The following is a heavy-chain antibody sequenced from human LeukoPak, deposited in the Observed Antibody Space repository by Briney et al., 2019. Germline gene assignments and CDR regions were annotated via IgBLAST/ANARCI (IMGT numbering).Heavy chain of an antibody. CDR3: ARVPVGARLYYFDY. Sequence: SETLSLTCTVSGYSISSGYYWGWIRQPPGKGLEWIGSIYHSGSTYYNPSLKSRVTISVDTSKNQFSLKLSSVTAADTAVYYCARVPVGARLYYFDYWGQGTLVTVSS. D-gene: IGHD1-26*01. J-gene: IGHJ4*02. V-gene: IGHV4-38-2*02. CDR2: IYHSGST. CDR1: GYSISSGYY.